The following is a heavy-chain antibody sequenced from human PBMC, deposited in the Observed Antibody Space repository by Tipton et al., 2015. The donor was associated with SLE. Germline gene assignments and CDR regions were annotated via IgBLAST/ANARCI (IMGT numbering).Heavy chain of an antibody. D-gene: IGHD1-26*01. CDR2: IYHSGST. V-gene: IGHV4-38-2*01. CDR1: GYSISSGYY. Sequence: TLSLTCAVSGYSISSGYYWGWIRQPPGKGLEWIGSIYHSGSTYYNPSLKSRITISVDTSKNQFSLKLSSVTAADAAFYYCASRMYSATDEYFDYWGQGTLVTVSS. J-gene: IGHJ4*02. CDR3: ASRMYSATDEYFDY.